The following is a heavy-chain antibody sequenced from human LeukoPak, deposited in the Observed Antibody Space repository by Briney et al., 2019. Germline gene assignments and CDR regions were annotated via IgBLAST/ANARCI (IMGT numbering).Heavy chain of an antibody. CDR3: AKDRNVDPYYCDSSGHYYVNY. D-gene: IGHD3-22*01. J-gene: IGHJ4*02. Sequence: GGTLRLSCAASGFTFSSYGMSWVRQAPGKGLEWVSAISGSGGSTYYADSVKGRFTISRDNSKNTLYLQMNSLRAEDTAVYYCAKDRNVDPYYCDSSGHYYVNYWGQGTLVTVSS. CDR1: GFTFSSYG. CDR2: ISGSGGST. V-gene: IGHV3-23*01.